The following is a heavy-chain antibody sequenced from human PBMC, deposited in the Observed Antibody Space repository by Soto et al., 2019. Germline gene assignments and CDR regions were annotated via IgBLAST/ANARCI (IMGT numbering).Heavy chain of an antibody. CDR1: GYTFTSYY. CDR3: ARGVGCGGDCHLLALDP. CDR2: INPSGGST. J-gene: IGHJ5*02. D-gene: IGHD2-21*02. V-gene: IGHV1-46*01. Sequence: GASVKVSCKASGYTFTSYYMRWVRQAPGQGLEWMGIINPSGGSTSYAQKFQGRVTMTRDTSTSTVYMELSSLRSEDTAVYYCARGVGCGGDCHLLALDPWGQGTLVTVSS.